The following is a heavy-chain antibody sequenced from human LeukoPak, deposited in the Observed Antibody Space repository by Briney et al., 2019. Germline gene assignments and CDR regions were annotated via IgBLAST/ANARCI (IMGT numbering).Heavy chain of an antibody. CDR2: ISSSGSAM. D-gene: IGHD2-8*01. V-gene: IGHV3-11*01. J-gene: IGHJ4*02. CDR3: AKGHTYGMI. Sequence: PGGSLRLSCSASGFTFSNYFMTWLRQAPGKGPEWLSYISSSGSAMDYADSVKGRFTISRDNAKASLYLQMGSLGADDSAIYYCAKGHTYGMIWGQGTQVTVSS. CDR1: GFTFSNYF.